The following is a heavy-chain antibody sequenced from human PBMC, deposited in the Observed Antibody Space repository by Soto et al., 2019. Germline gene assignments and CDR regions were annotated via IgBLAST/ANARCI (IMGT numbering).Heavy chain of an antibody. CDR2: IWSDGKKE. D-gene: IGHD6-19*01. Sequence: QVQLVESGGGVVQPGRSLRLSCVGSGFPFWHYGMHWVRQAPGKGLEWVALIWSDGKKESYADFVKGRFAISRDNFKETLYLQMNSLRAEDTAVYYCARDRDGGWFHMDVWGQGTTVTVSS. CDR1: GFPFWHYG. J-gene: IGHJ6*02. CDR3: ARDRDGGWFHMDV. V-gene: IGHV3-33*01.